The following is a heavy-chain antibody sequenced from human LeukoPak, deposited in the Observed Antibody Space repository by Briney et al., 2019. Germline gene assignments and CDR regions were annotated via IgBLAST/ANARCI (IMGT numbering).Heavy chain of an antibody. CDR2: ISSSGSII. J-gene: IGHJ4*02. Sequence: GGSLRLSCAASGFTFSDYYMTWIRQAPGKGLEWISYISSSGSIIYYADSVKGRFTISRDNAKNSLYLQMNSLRAEDTAVYFCARRRELSHVDYWGQGTLVTVSS. CDR1: GFTFSDYY. V-gene: IGHV3-11*01. CDR3: ARRRELSHVDY. D-gene: IGHD3-16*02.